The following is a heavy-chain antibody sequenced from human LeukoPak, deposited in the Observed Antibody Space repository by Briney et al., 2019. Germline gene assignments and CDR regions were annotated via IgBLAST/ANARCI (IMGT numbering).Heavy chain of an antibody. CDR1: GYTFTSYG. CDR2: ISAYNGHT. CDR3: ANIAAAATDY. Sequence: ASVKVSCKASGYTFTSYGISWVRQAPGQGLEWMGWISAYNGHTNYAQKFQGRVTMTRDMSTSTVYMELSSLRSEDTAVYYCANIAAAATDYWGQGTLVTVSS. J-gene: IGHJ4*02. D-gene: IGHD6-13*01. V-gene: IGHV1-18*01.